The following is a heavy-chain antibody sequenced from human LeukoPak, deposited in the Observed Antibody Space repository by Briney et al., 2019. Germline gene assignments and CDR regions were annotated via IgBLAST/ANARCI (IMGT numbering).Heavy chain of an antibody. D-gene: IGHD2-2*01. Sequence: SETLSLTCTVSGGSISSYYWSWIRQPAGKGLEWIGRVHTSGSINYNPSLKSRVTMSVDTSKNQFSLKLSSVTAADTAVYYCARVYCSSTSCLFDYWGQGTLVTVSS. J-gene: IGHJ4*02. CDR2: VHTSGSI. V-gene: IGHV4-4*07. CDR3: ARVYCSSTSCLFDY. CDR1: GGSISSYY.